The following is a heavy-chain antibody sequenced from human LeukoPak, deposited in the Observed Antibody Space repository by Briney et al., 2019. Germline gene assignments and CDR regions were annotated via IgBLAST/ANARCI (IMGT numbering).Heavy chain of an antibody. D-gene: IGHD5-12*01. CDR3: ARMGGYSGYATH. CDR2: IHYSGTT. Sequence: SETLSLTCTVSGGSISSYYWSWIRQPAGKGLEWIGYIHYSGTTNYNPSLKNRVTISLDTSKNQFSLNLSSVTAADTAVYYCARMGGYSGYATHWGQGTLVTASS. V-gene: IGHV4-59*08. CDR1: GGSISSYY. J-gene: IGHJ4*02.